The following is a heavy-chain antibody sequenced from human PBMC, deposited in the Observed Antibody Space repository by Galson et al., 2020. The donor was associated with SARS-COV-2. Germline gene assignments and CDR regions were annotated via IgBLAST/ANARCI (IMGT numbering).Heavy chain of an antibody. V-gene: IGHV4-39*07. CDR2: IYYSGST. Sequence: SETLSLTCTVSGGNISSSSYYWGWIRQPPGKGLEWIGSIYYSGSTYYNPSLKSRVTISVDTSKNQFSLKLSSVTAADTAVYYCAREGGVRWDLRSIDYWGQGTLVTVSS. CDR1: GGNISSSSYY. CDR3: AREGGVRWDLRSIDY. D-gene: IGHD1-26*01. J-gene: IGHJ4*02.